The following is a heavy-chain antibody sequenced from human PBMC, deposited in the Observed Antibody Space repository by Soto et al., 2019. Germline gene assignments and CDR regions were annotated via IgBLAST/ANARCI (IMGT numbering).Heavy chain of an antibody. V-gene: IGHV4-61*01. CDR3: ARAGPYSSGYYYSFDY. Sequence: SETLSLPCPVSGGSVSSGSYYWSWIRQPPGKGLEWIGYIYYSGSTNYNPSLKSRVTISVDTSKNQFSLKLSSVTAADTAVYYCARAGPYSSGYYYSFDYWGQGTLVTVSS. CDR1: GGSVSSGSYY. J-gene: IGHJ4*02. CDR2: IYYSGST. D-gene: IGHD3-22*01.